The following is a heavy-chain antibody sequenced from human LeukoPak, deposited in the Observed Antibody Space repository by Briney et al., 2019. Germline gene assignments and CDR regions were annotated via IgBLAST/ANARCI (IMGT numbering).Heavy chain of an antibody. J-gene: IGHJ3*02. D-gene: IGHD3-10*01. CDR1: GGSISSGDYY. CDR2: IYYSGST. Sequence: PSQTLSLTCTVSGGSISSGDYYWSWIRQPPGKGLEWIGYIYYSGSTYYNPSLKSRVTISVDTSKNQFSLKLSSVTAADTAVYYCARGGVDLLRLQWAFVIWGKGTMVTV. CDR3: ARGGVDLLRLQWAFVI. V-gene: IGHV4-30-4*08.